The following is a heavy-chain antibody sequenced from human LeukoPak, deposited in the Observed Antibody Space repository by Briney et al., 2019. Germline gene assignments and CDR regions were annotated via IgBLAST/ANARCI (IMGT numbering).Heavy chain of an antibody. CDR2: INPDGSDI. CDR3: ARFITAADAAFDY. J-gene: IGHJ4*02. Sequence: PGGSLRLSCAASGFTFSNYWMTWVRQAPGKGLEWVTSINPDGSDIYFLDSVKGRFTISRDNTQNSLYLQMNSLRDEDTAVYYCARFITAADAAFDYWGQGTLVTVSS. V-gene: IGHV3-7*01. CDR1: GFTFSNYW. D-gene: IGHD6-13*01.